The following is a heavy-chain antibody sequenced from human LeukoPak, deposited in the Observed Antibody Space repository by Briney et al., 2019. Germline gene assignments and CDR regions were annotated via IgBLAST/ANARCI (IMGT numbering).Heavy chain of an antibody. CDR2: ISGSGGST. D-gene: IGHD2-15*01. J-gene: IGHJ1*01. CDR1: GFNFSSYA. CDR3: ARDGSTRSLQY. V-gene: IGHV3-23*01. Sequence: GGSLRLSCAASGFNFSSYAMSWVRQAPGKGLEGVSAISGSGGSTYYADSVKGRFTISRDNSKNTLYLQMNSLRAEDTAVYYCARDGSTRSLQYWGQGTLVTVSS.